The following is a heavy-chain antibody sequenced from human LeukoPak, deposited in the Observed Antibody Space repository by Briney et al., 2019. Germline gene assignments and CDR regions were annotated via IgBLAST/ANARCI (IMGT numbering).Heavy chain of an antibody. CDR1: GGSISSGGYY. V-gene: IGHV4-31*03. CDR3: ARCGYRRPTKYGMDV. CDR2: IYYSGST. D-gene: IGHD5-18*01. Sequence: SQTLSLTCTVSGGSISSGGYYWSWIRQHPGKGLEWIVYIYYSGSTYYNPSLKSRVTVSVDTSKNQFSLKLSSVTAADTAVYYCARCGYRRPTKYGMDVWGQGTTVTVSS. J-gene: IGHJ6*02.